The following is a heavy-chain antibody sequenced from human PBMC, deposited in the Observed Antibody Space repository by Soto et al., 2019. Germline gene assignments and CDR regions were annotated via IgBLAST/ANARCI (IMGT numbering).Heavy chain of an antibody. Sequence: QVQLVQSGAEVKKPGSSVKVSCKASGGSFSGYAISWVRQAPGQGLEWMGGIIPIVGTGNYAQNFQGRVTITADESTSTAYMELSSLRSEDTAMYYCARDLRAAGRPGMDVWGQGTTVTVSS. D-gene: IGHD6-13*01. CDR2: IIPIVGTG. J-gene: IGHJ6*02. CDR3: ARDLRAAGRPGMDV. V-gene: IGHV1-69*01. CDR1: GGSFSGYA.